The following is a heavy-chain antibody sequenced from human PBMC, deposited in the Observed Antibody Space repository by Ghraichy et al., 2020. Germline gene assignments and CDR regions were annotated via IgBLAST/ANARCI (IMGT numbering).Heavy chain of an antibody. D-gene: IGHD2-2*01. Sequence: GSLRLSCTVSGGSISGYYWSWIRQPPGKGLEWIGYIYYSGNTNYNPSLKSRVTISVDTSKNQFSLKLSSVTAADTAVYYCARDIGYCTSTSCQNNWFDPWGQATLVTVSS. CDR2: IYYSGNT. CDR3: ARDIGYCTSTSCQNNWFDP. V-gene: IGHV4-59*01. CDR1: GGSISGYY. J-gene: IGHJ5*02.